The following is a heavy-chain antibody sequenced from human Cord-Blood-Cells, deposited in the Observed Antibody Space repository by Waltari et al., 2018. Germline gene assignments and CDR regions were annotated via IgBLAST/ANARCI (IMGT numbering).Heavy chain of an antibody. J-gene: IGHJ3*02. CDR3: ARPYGSGSYYAFDI. V-gene: IGHV4-39*01. Sequence: QLQLQESGPGLVKPSETLSLTCTVSGGSISSSSYYWGWIRQPPGKGLEWIGYIYYSGSTYYNPSLKSRVTISVDTSKNQFSLKLSSVTAADTAVYYCARPYGSGSYYAFDIWGQGTMVTVSS. CDR2: IYYSGST. D-gene: IGHD3-10*01. CDR1: GGSISSSSYY.